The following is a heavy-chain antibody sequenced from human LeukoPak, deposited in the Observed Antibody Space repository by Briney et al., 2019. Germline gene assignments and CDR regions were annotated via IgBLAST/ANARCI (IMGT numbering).Heavy chain of an antibody. D-gene: IGHD3-22*01. Sequence: QPGGSLRLSCAASGFTFSSYWMHWVRQAPGEGLVWVSRINSDGSSTSYADSVKGRFTISRDNSKNTLYLQMNSLRAEDTAVYYCARDRPYYYDSSGYYDLWGQGTLVTVSS. CDR2: INSDGSST. CDR1: GFTFSSYW. CDR3: ARDRPYYYDSSGYYDL. V-gene: IGHV3-74*01. J-gene: IGHJ5*02.